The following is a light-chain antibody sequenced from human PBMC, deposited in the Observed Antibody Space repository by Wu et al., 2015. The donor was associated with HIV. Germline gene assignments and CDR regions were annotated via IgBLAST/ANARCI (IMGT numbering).Light chain of an antibody. J-gene: IGKJ4*01. CDR3: QQYGSSPVT. Sequence: EIVMTQSPVTLSVSPGERVTLSCGASQNIYFKLAWYQQKTGQPPRLLIYGASTRATGIPARFSGSGSGTDFTLTISRLEPEDFAVYYCQQYGSSPVTFGGGTKGGDQT. CDR2: GAS. CDR1: QNIYFK. V-gene: IGKV3-20*01.